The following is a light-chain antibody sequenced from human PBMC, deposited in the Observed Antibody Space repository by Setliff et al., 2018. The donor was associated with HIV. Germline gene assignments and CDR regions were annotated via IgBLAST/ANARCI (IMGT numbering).Light chain of an antibody. V-gene: IGLV2-14*03. CDR1: SSDVGGYNY. J-gene: IGLJ1*01. Sequence: QSVLTQPASVSGSPGQSITISCTGTSSDVGGYNYVSWYQHHPGKAPKLMIYDVSKRPSGVSNRFSGSKSGNTAALTISGLQAEDEADYYCSSYTSSRTHVFGTGTRSPS. CDR2: DVS. CDR3: SSYTSSRTHV.